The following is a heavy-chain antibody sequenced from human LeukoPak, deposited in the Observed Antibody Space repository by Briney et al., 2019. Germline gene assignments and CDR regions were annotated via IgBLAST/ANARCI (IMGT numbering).Heavy chain of an antibody. D-gene: IGHD6-19*01. Sequence: GGPLRLSCAASGFTFSSYGMHWVRQAPGKGLEWVAFIRYDGSNKYYADSVKGRFTISRDNSKNTLYLQMNSLRAEDTAVYYCGRVAVAGTGSVQHWGQGTLVTVSS. CDR1: GFTFSSYG. CDR3: GRVAVAGTGSVQH. CDR2: IRYDGSNK. V-gene: IGHV3-30*02. J-gene: IGHJ1*01.